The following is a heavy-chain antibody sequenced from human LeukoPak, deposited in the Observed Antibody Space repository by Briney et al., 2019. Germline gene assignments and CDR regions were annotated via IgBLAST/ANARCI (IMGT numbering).Heavy chain of an antibody. CDR1: GYTFTGYY. CDR3: ARWLVPDAFDI. CDR2: INHNSGGT. Sequence: ASVKVSCKASGYTFTGYYMHWVRQAPGQGLEWMGWINHNSGGTNYAQKFQGRVTMTRDTSISTAYMELSRPRSDDTAVYYCARWLVPDAFDIWGQGTMVTVSS. D-gene: IGHD6-19*01. V-gene: IGHV1-2*02. J-gene: IGHJ3*02.